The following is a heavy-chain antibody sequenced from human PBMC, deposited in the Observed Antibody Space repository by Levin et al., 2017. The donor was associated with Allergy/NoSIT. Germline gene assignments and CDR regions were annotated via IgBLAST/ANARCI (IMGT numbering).Heavy chain of an antibody. CDR3: ETLLGMRTNFDN. V-gene: IGHV3-7*01. CDR2: IKYDASEK. CDR1: GFTFSTSW. J-gene: IGHJ4*02. D-gene: IGHD1-14*01. Sequence: GGSLRLSCAVSGFTFSTSWMAWIRQAPGKGLEWVASIKYDASEKYYVDSVRGRFTISRDNAERSGYMVMSGLRAEDTAVYYGETLLGMRTNFDNWGQGTLVTVSS.